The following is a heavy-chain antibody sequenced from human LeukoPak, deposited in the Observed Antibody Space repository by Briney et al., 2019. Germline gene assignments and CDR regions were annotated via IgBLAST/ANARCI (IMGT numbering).Heavy chain of an antibody. J-gene: IGHJ4*02. V-gene: IGHV1-2*02. CDR2: INPKSGAT. D-gene: IGHD1-26*01. CDR3: TIDEWELPGY. CDR1: GYTFTDYY. Sequence: ASVKVSRMTSGYTFTDYYIHWVRPAPGQGLEWMGWINPKSGATDFAQKFQGRITLTRDTSITTAHMEMNRLTSDDTAVYFCTIDEWELPGYWGQGTRVTVAT.